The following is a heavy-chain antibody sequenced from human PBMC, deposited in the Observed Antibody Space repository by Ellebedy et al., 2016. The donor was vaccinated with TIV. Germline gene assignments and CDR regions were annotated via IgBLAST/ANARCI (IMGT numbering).Heavy chain of an antibody. D-gene: IGHD3-22*01. J-gene: IGHJ4*02. CDR1: GFTFSNYG. CDR3: AKVADYYHDSSGFPDN. CDR2: ISYDGSNK. V-gene: IGHV3-30*18. Sequence: PGGSLRLSCAAPGFTFSNYGMHWVRQAPGKGLEWVSVISYDGSNKYYADSVKGRFTISRDNSKNTLYVQMNSLRAEDTAVYYCAKVADYYHDSSGFPDNWGQGTLVTVSS.